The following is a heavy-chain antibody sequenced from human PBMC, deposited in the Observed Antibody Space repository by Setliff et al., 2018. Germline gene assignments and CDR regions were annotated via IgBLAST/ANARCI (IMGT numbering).Heavy chain of an antibody. CDR2: ISADNGNT. CDR1: GYTFTTYG. D-gene: IGHD6-13*01. CDR3: ARVRKNDDSNNWYGASYYSYHYAMDV. V-gene: IGHV1-18*01. J-gene: IGHJ6*02. Sequence: ASVKVSCKASGYTFTTYGISWVRQAPGQGLEWMGWISADNGNTDYAQNLQGRVTMTTDTSTSTAYMELRSLRSDGTAIYYCARVRKNDDSNNWYGASYYSYHYAMDVWGRGTTVTVSS.